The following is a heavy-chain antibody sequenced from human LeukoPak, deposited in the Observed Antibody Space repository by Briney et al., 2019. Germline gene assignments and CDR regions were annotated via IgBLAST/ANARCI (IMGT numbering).Heavy chain of an antibody. CDR2: ISNSGDTT. D-gene: IGHD2-15*01. J-gene: IGHJ5*02. CDR3: AKDLGYCSGGSCYSYWFDP. Sequence: GGTLRLSCAASGFTFSNYGLSWVRQAPGKGLEWVSSISNSGDTTYLAASVKGRFTISRDNSKNTLYLQMNSLRAEDTAVYYCAKDLGYCSGGSCYSYWFDPWGQGTLVTVSS. V-gene: IGHV3-23*01. CDR1: GFTFSNYG.